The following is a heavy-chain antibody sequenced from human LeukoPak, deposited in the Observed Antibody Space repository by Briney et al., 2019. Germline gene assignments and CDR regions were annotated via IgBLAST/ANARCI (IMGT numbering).Heavy chain of an antibody. CDR1: GFTFSSYP. V-gene: IGHV3-23*01. J-gene: IGHJ4*02. D-gene: IGHD3-16*01. Sequence: GGSLRLSCAASGFTFSSYPMSWVRQAPGKGLEWVSAISGSGGSTYYADSVKGRFTISRDNSKNTLYLQMNSLRAEDTAVYYCAKDGGPGPLRYFDYWGQGTLVTVSS. CDR3: AKDGGPGPLRYFDY. CDR2: ISGSGGST.